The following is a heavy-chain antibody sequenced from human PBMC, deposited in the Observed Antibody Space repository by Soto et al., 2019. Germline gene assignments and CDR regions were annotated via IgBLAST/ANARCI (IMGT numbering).Heavy chain of an antibody. CDR3: ARDLPPADY. CDR1: GYTFTSYC. CDR2: IRAYDGTT. V-gene: IGHV1-18*01. J-gene: IGHJ4*02. D-gene: IGHD2-2*01. Sequence: QVQLVQSGAEVKKPGASVKVSCKASGYTFTSYCFSWVRQAPGQGLQWMGWIRAYDGTTNYARKLQGRVTMTTATSMSTAYMDLRSLRSDVTAVYYCARDLPPADYWGQGTLVTVSS.